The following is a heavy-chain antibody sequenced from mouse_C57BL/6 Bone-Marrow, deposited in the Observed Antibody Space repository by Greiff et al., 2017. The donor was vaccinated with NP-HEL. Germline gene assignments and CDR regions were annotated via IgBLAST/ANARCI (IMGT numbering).Heavy chain of an antibody. J-gene: IGHJ4*01. D-gene: IGHD4-1*01. CDR3: APDGISWGYAMDY. CDR2: IYPGDGDT. V-gene: IGHV1-80*01. Sequence: QVQLQQSGAELVKPGASVKISCKASGYAFSSYWMNWVKQRPGKGLEWIGQIYPGDGDTNYNGKFKGKATLTADKSSSTAYMQLSSLTSEDSAVYCCAPDGISWGYAMDYWGQGTSVTVSS. CDR1: GYAFSSYW.